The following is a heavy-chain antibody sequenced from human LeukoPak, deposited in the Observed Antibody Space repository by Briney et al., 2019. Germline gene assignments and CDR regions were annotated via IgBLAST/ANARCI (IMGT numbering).Heavy chain of an antibody. D-gene: IGHD5-18*01. J-gene: IGHJ4*02. V-gene: IGHV3-7*01. Sequence: GGSLRLSCAASGFTFSNYWMSWVRQAPGKGLEWVANIKQDGSEKYYVDSVKGRFTISRDNVKTSLYLQMNSLRVEDTAVYYCARERAASSYVFRQYYFDNWGQGILVSVSS. CDR3: ARERAASSYVFRQYYFDN. CDR1: GFTFSNYW. CDR2: IKQDGSEK.